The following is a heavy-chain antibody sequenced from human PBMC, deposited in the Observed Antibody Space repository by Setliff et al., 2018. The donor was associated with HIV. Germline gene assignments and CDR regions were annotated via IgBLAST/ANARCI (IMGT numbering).Heavy chain of an antibody. D-gene: IGHD3-10*01. CDR3: ARERTGGTRDAFDI. J-gene: IGHJ3*02. CDR1: GDSITTGVYY. CDR2: IYTSGST. V-gene: IGHV4-61*08. Sequence: SETLSLTCTVSGDSITTGVYYWSWIRQPPGKGLEWIGYIYTSGSTNYNPSLKSRVTISVDTSKNQFSLKLSSVTAADTAVYYCARERTGGTRDAFDIWGQGTMVTVSS.